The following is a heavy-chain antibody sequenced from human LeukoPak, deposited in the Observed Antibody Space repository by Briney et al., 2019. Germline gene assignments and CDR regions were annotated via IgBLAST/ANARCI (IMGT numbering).Heavy chain of an antibody. Sequence: SETLSLTCTVSGSSISSYYWSWIRQPPGKGLEWIGYIYYSGSTNYNPSLKSRVTISVDTSKNQFSLKLSSVTAADTAVYYCASRTYYYDSSGYSEFDYWGQGTLVTVSS. D-gene: IGHD3-22*01. CDR2: IYYSGST. CDR3: ASRTYYYDSSGYSEFDY. V-gene: IGHV4-59*08. J-gene: IGHJ4*02. CDR1: GSSISSYY.